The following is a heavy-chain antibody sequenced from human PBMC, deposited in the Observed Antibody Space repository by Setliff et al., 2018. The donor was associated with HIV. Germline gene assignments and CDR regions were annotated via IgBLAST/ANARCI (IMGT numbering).Heavy chain of an antibody. D-gene: IGHD1-1*01. Sequence: SETLSLTCTVSDDSIKSDNYYWSWIRQPPGKGLEWIGYIHTSGRTNYSPSLKSRVTISIDTSKNQFSLKLNAVTAADTAVYYCARRPPLTTGREYYFDFWGQGTLVTVSS. CDR1: DDSIKSDNYY. V-gene: IGHV4-4*09. J-gene: IGHJ4*02. CDR3: ARRPPLTTGREYYFDF. CDR2: IHTSGRT.